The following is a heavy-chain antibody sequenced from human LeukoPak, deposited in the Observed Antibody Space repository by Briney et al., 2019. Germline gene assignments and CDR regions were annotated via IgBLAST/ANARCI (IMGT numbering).Heavy chain of an antibody. CDR2: IYTSGST. CDR3: ARDDGVNTFGGILLYWYFDL. CDR1: GGSISSYY. V-gene: IGHV4-4*07. Sequence: SETLSLTCTVSGGSISSYYLSWIRQPAGKGLEWIGRIYTSGSTNYNPSLKSRVTMSVDTSKNQFSLKLSSVTAADTAVYYCARDDGVNTFGGILLYWYFDLWGRGTLVTVSS. J-gene: IGHJ2*01. D-gene: IGHD3-16*01.